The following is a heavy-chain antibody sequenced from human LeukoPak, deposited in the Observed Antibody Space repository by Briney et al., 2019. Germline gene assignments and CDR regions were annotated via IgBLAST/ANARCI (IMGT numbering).Heavy chain of an antibody. CDR1: GGSFSGYY. V-gene: IGHV4-34*01. Sequence: SETLSLTCAVYGGSFSGYYWSWIRQPPGKGLEWIGEINHSGSTNYNPSLKSRVTISVDTSKNQFSLKLSSVTAADTAVYYCARGGLVSYVFDYWGQGTLVTVSS. D-gene: IGHD5-18*01. CDR3: ARGGLVSYVFDY. CDR2: INHSGST. J-gene: IGHJ4*02.